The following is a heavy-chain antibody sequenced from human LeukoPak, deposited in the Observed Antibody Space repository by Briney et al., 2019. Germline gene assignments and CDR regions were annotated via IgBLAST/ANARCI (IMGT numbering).Heavy chain of an antibody. CDR1: GFTFSDYY. V-gene: IGHV3-11*01. CDR2: ISSSGSTI. CDR3: ARGVGYYAAYYYYYGMDV. D-gene: IGHD2/OR15-2a*01. Sequence: GGSLRLSCAASGFTFSDYYMSWIRQAPGKGLEPVSYISSSGSTIYYADSVKGRFTISRDNAKNSLYLQMNSLRAEDTAVYYCARGVGYYAAYYYYYGMDVWGQGTTVTVSS. J-gene: IGHJ6*02.